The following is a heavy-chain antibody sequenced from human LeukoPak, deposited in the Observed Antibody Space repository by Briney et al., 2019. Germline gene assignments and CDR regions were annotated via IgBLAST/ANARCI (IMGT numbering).Heavy chain of an antibody. Sequence: PGGSLRLSCAASGFTFSSYRMHWVRQAPGKGLVWVSRITSDGSSTSYADSVKGRFTISRDNAKNTLYLQMNSLTAEDTAVYYCATSRTFDYWGQGTLVTVSS. CDR2: ITSDGSST. CDR3: ATSRTFDY. J-gene: IGHJ4*02. V-gene: IGHV3-74*01. CDR1: GFTFSSYR.